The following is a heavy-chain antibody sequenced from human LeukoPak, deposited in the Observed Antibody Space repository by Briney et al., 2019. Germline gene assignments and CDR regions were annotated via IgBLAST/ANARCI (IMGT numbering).Heavy chain of an antibody. V-gene: IGHV3-7*01. CDR1: GFTFSSYA. CDR3: ARVGSGWTYNWFDP. CDR2: IKQDGSEK. J-gene: IGHJ5*02. Sequence: GGSLRLSCAASGFTFSSYAMHWVRQAPGKGLEWVANIKQDGSEKYYVGSVKGRFTISRDNAKNSLYLQMNSLRAEDTAVYYCARVGSGWTYNWFDPWGQGTLVTVSS. D-gene: IGHD6-19*01.